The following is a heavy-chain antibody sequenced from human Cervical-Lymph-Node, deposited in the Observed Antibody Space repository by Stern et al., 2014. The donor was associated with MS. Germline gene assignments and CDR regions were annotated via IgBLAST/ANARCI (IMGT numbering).Heavy chain of an antibody. CDR3: AHRPEWLRFFDY. D-gene: IGHD5-12*01. CDR2: IYWDDDK. Sequence: QVTLRESGPTLVKPTQTLTLTCTFSGFSLSTSGVGVGWIRQPPGKALEWLALIYWDDDKRYSPSLKSRLTITKDSSKNQVVLTMTNMDPVDTATYYCAHRPEWLRFFDYWGQGTLVTVSS. J-gene: IGHJ4*02. V-gene: IGHV2-5*02. CDR1: GFSLSTSGVG.